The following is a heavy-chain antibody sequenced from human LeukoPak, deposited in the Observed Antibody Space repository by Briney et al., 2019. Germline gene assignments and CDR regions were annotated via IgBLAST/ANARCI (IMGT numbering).Heavy chain of an antibody. CDR2: IRSDGNVT. Sequence: GESRRLSCEASGFLFRSNGMHWVRQAPGKGLEWVAFIRSDGNVTKYLDSVKGRFTISRDNFKSILYLQVNNLRPDDTAVYFCAKDHGFWSGYLFWGQGTLVTVSS. D-gene: IGHD3-3*01. CDR3: AKDHGFWSGYLF. J-gene: IGHJ4*02. CDR1: GFLFRSNG. V-gene: IGHV3-30*02.